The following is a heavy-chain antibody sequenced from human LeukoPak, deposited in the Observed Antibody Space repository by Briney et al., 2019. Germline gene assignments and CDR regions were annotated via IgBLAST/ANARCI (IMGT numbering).Heavy chain of an antibody. CDR1: GGSISSSSYY. D-gene: IGHD3-10*01. V-gene: IGHV4-39*01. CDR3: ARHVGPRYYYGSGSYQPFFDY. J-gene: IGHJ4*02. CDR2: IYYSGNT. Sequence: SETLSLTCTVSGGSISSSSYYWGWIRQPPGKGLEWIGSIYYSGNTYYNPSLKSRVTISVDTSKNQFSLKLSSVTAADTAVYYCARHVGPRYYYGSGSYQPFFDYWGQGTLVTVSS.